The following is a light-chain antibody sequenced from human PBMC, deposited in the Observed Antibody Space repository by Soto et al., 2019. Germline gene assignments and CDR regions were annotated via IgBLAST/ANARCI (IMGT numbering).Light chain of an antibody. CDR3: QQYDNSPPLFT. CDR2: GAS. Sequence: EIVLTQSPGTLSLSPGERATLSCRAGKIVSNSYLAWYQQKPGQAPRLLIYGASSRATGIPDRFSGSGSGTDFTLTISRLEPEDFAVYYCQQYDNSPPLFTFGPGTKVDIK. V-gene: IGKV3-20*01. CDR1: KIVSNSY. J-gene: IGKJ3*01.